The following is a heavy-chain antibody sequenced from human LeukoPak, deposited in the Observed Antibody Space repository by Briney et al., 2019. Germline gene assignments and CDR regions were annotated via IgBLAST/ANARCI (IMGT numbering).Heavy chain of an antibody. CDR2: IGAGGSIT. Sequence: GGSLRLSCAASGVTFSDYYMSWIRQAPAKGLQWVSYIGAGGSITYCADSLKGRFTISRDNAKNSLYLQMNSLRVEDTAVYYCGRILEGYHYYMDVWGKGTTVTVSS. V-gene: IGHV3-11*04. J-gene: IGHJ6*03. CDR1: GVTFSDYY. CDR3: GRILEGYHYYMDV.